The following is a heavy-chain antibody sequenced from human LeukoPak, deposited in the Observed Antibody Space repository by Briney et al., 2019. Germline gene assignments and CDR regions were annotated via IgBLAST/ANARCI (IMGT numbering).Heavy chain of an antibody. J-gene: IGHJ5*02. V-gene: IGHV4-39*01. CDR3: ARARQLRNWFDP. Sequence: SETLSLTCSVSGGSISSSSSYWGWIRQPPGKGLEWIGNIYYRGSTYYKPSLKSRVTISVDTSKNQFSLKLSSVTAADTAVYYCARARQLRNWFDPWGQGTLVTVSS. CDR2: IYYRGST. CDR1: GGSISSSSSY. D-gene: IGHD6-6*01.